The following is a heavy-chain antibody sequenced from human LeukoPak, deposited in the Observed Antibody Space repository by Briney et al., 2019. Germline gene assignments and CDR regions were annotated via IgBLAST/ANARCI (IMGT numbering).Heavy chain of an antibody. CDR1: GGSISSGSYY. CDR3: ARQWLVRGSAFDI. D-gene: IGHD6-19*01. J-gene: IGHJ3*02. CDR2: IYYSGST. Sequence: SETLSLTCTVSGGSISSGSYYWGWIRQPPGKGLEGFGSIYYSGSTYYNPSLKSRVTISVDTSKNQFSLKLSSVTAADTAVYYCARQWLVRGSAFDIWGQGTMVTVSS. V-gene: IGHV4-39*01.